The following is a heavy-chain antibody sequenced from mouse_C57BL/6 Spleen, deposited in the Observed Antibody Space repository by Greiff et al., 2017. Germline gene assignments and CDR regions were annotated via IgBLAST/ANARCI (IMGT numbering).Heavy chain of an antibody. V-gene: IGHV1-53*01. CDR3: ARGGIYYGNYEDFDY. CDR1: GYTFTSYW. D-gene: IGHD2-1*01. Sequence: QVQLQQSGTELVKPGASVKLSCKASGYTFTSYWMHWVKQRPGQGLEWIGNINPSNGGTNYNEKFKSKATLTVDKSSSTAYMQLSSLTSEDSAVYYCARGGIYYGNYEDFDYWGQGTTLTVSS. CDR2: INPSNGGT. J-gene: IGHJ2*01.